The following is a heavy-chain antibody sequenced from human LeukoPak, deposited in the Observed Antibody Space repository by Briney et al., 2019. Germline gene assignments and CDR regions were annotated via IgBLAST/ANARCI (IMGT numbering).Heavy chain of an antibody. CDR1: GFTFSSYA. V-gene: IGHV3-23*01. D-gene: IGHD5-24*01. Sequence: PGGSPRLSCAASGFTFSSYAMSWVRQAPGKGLEWVSAISGSGGSTYYADSVKGRFTISRDNSKNTLYLQMNSLRAEDTAVYYCAKDLGQDGYNSIADAFDIWGQGTMVTVSS. J-gene: IGHJ3*02. CDR2: ISGSGGST. CDR3: AKDLGQDGYNSIADAFDI.